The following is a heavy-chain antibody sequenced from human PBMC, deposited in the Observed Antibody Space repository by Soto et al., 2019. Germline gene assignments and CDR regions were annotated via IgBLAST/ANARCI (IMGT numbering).Heavy chain of an antibody. CDR2: INAGNGNT. V-gene: IGHV1-3*05. CDR1: GYTFTSYA. Sequence: QVQLVQSGAEEKKPGASVKVSCKASGYTFTSYAMHWVRQAPGQRLEWMGWINAGNGNTKYSQKFQGRVTITRDTSASKAYMELSSLRSEDTAVYYCARRISGDYGYWFDPWGQGTLVTVSS. CDR3: ARRISGDYGYWFDP. D-gene: IGHD4-17*01. J-gene: IGHJ5*01.